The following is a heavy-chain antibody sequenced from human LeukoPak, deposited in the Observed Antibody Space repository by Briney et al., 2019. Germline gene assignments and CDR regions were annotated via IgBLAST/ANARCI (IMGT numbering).Heavy chain of an antibody. Sequence: PGGSLRLSCVGSGFTFSNYAMSWVRQAPGKGLDWVSVISGSAHKIRYADSVRGRFTTSRDNSENTVYLQMNNLRGEDTAIYYCAGRITGYSSGYVFWGQGTLVTVSS. CDR1: GFTFSNYA. CDR3: AGRITGYSSGYVF. CDR2: ISGSAHKI. J-gene: IGHJ4*02. V-gene: IGHV3-23*01. D-gene: IGHD5-18*01.